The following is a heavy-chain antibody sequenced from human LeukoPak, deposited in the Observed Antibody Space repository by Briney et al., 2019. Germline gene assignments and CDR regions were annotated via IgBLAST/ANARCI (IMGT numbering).Heavy chain of an antibody. CDR2: MNPNSGNT. V-gene: IGHV1-8*02. D-gene: IGHD5-24*01. CDR3: ARATPGGLHGYSFDY. J-gene: IGHJ4*02. Sequence: ASVKVACKASGYTFKNYDINWVRQATGQGLEWMGWMNPNSGNTGFAQKFQDRVSMTRDTSINTAYMELTSLRSGDTAVYYCARATPGGLHGYSFDYWGQGTVVTVYS. CDR1: GYTFKNYD.